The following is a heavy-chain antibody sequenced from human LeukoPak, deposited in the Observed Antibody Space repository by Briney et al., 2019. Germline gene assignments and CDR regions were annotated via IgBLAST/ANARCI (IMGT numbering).Heavy chain of an antibody. J-gene: IGHJ4*02. D-gene: IGHD1-26*01. V-gene: IGHV4-39*07. CDR3: ATTTIRLGY. Sequence: SETLSLTCTVSGGSISSSSHYWGWIRQPPGKGLEWIGSMYYRGSTYHNPSLKSRVTISVATSKSQFSLKLSSVTAADTAVYYCATTTIRLGYWGQGTLVTVSS. CDR1: GGSISSSSHY. CDR2: MYYRGST.